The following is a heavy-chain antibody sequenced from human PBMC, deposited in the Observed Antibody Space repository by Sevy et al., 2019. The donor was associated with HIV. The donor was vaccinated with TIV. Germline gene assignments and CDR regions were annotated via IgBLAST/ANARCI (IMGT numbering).Heavy chain of an antibody. CDR1: GFTFSSYA. CDR2: ISYDDGSNR. D-gene: IGHD3-3*01. J-gene: IGHJ6*02. V-gene: IGHV3-30-3*01. Sequence: GGSLRLSCAASGFTFSSYALHWVRQAPGKGLEWVAVISYDDGSNRNYADSVKGRFTISRDNSKNTVYLQMNSLRPEETAVYYCAKALPLAHYDFWSGYYKKRDGYYYYYGMDVWGQGTTVTVSS. CDR3: AKALPLAHYDFWSGYYKKRDGYYYYYGMDV.